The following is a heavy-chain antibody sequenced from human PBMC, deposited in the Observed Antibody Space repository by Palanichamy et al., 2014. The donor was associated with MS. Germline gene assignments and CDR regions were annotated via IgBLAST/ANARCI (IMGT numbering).Heavy chain of an antibody. CDR1: RFTFSSFW. V-gene: IGHV3-74*01. CDR2: INTDGSFV. D-gene: IGHD2/OR15-2a*01. Sequence: EVQLVESGGGLVQPGGSLRLSCAASRFTFSSFWMHWVRQAPGKGLVWVSHINTDGSFVNYADSVKGRFTISRDNAKNTLYLQMNSLRAEDTAMYYCARDIHVTTGINSFYVYGMDVWGLGTTVTVSS. J-gene: IGHJ6*02. CDR3: ARDIHVTTGINSFYVYGMDV.